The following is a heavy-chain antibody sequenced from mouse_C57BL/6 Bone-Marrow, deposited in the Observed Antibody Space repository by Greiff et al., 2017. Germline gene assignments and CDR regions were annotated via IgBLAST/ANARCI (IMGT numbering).Heavy chain of an antibody. CDR2: IDPSDSYT. CDR3: AREGLVQRYPHWYLDV. V-gene: IGHV1-69*01. J-gene: IGHJ1*03. Sequence: QVQLQQPGAELVMPGASVKLSCKASGYTFTSYWMHWVKQRPGQGLAWIGEIDPSDSYTNYNQKFKGKSTLTVDKSSSTAYMQLSSLTSEEYAVDYYAREGLVQRYPHWYLDVWGTGTTVTVSS. D-gene: IGHD1-1*01. CDR1: GYTFTSYW.